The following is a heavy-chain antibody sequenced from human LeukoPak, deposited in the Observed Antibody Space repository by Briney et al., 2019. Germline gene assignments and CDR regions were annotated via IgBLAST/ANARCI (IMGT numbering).Heavy chain of an antibody. CDR2: INPNSGDT. Sequence: ASVKVSCKASGYTFTGYYMHWVRQAPGQGLEWMGRINPNSGDTNYAHKFQGRVTMTRDTSITTAYMELSRLRSDDTAVYYCARGTGGVFDYWGQGTLVTVSS. CDR3: ARGTGGVFDY. D-gene: IGHD3-16*01. CDR1: GYTFTGYY. J-gene: IGHJ4*02. V-gene: IGHV1-2*06.